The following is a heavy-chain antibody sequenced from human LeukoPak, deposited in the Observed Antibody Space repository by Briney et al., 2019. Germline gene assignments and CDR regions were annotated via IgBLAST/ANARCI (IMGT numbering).Heavy chain of an antibody. CDR1: GYTFTGYY. CDR2: INPNSGGT. CDR3: ARGGFLEWLLHYFDY. D-gene: IGHD3-3*01. J-gene: IGHJ4*02. V-gene: IGHV1-2*02. Sequence: ASVEVSCKASGYTFTGYYMHWVRQAPGQGLEWMGWINPNSGGTNYAQKFQGRVTMTRDTSISTAYMELSRLRSDDTAVYYCARGGFLEWLLHYFDYWGQGTLVTVSS.